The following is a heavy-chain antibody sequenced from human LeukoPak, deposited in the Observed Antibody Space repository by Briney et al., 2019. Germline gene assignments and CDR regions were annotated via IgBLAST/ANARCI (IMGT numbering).Heavy chain of an antibody. V-gene: IGHV3-53*01. D-gene: IGHD2-15*01. J-gene: IGHJ3*02. Sequence: GGSLRLSCAASGFTVSSNHMSWVRQAPGKGLEWVSVIYSGGSTYYADSVKGRFTISRDNSKNTLYLQMNSLRAEDTAVYYCARDGGYCSGGSCYGGAFDIWGQGTMVTVSS. CDR3: ARDGGYCSGGSCYGGAFDI. CDR1: GFTVSSNH. CDR2: IYSGGST.